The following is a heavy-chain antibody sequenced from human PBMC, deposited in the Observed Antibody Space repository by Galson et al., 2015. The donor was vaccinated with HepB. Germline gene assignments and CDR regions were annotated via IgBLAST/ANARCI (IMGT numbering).Heavy chain of an antibody. V-gene: IGHV1-18*01. J-gene: IGHJ4*02. D-gene: IGHD3-22*01. Sequence: SVKVSCKASGYTFNTYTIHWVRQAPGQGLEWMGRVNTYNGDTQYAQELQDRVTMTTDTSTSTAYMELKSLRSDDTAVYFCARDALYYYDSSGYYYWGQGTLVTVSS. CDR3: ARDALYYYDSSGYYY. CDR1: GYTFNTYT. CDR2: VNTYNGDT.